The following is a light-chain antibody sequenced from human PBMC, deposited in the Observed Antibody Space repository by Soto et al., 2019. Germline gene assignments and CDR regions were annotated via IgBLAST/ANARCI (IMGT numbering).Light chain of an antibody. J-gene: IGKJ1*01. CDR3: QQYNNWPTWT. CDR2: GAS. CDR1: QSVSSN. V-gene: IGKV3-15*01. Sequence: EIVMTQSPATLSVSPGERATLSCRASQSVSSNLAWYQQKPGQAPRLLIHGASTRATGIPARFSGSGSGTEFTLTISSLQSEDFAVYYCQQYNNWPTWTFCQGTKVEIK.